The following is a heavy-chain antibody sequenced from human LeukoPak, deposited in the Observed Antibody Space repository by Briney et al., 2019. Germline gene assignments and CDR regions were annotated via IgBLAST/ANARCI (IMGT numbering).Heavy chain of an antibody. CDR2: IYHSGST. J-gene: IGHJ6*02. V-gene: IGHV4-30-2*01. CDR1: GGSISSGGYS. CDR3: ARGKYVVVAAASYYYGMDV. Sequence: SQTLSLTCAVSGGSISSGGYSWSWIRQPPGQGLEWIGYIYHSGSTYYNPSLKSRVTISVDRSKNQFSLKLSSVTAADTAVYYCARGKYVVVAAASYYYGMDVWGQGTTVTVSS. D-gene: IGHD2-15*01.